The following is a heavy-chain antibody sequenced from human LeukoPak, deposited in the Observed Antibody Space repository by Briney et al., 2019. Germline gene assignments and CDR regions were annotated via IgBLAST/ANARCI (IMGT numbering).Heavy chain of an antibody. J-gene: IGHJ4*02. Sequence: PGGSLRLSCAGSGFSFGSFALHWVRQAPGKGLEWVTLISYDGTNKYYADSVKGRFTTSRDNSKNTLSLQMDSLRSEDTGVYYCATGRGSRYKWNDLPDYWGQGTLVTVSS. CDR3: ATGRGSRYKWNDLPDY. D-gene: IGHD1-1*01. V-gene: IGHV3-30*04. CDR2: ISYDGTNK. CDR1: GFSFGSFA.